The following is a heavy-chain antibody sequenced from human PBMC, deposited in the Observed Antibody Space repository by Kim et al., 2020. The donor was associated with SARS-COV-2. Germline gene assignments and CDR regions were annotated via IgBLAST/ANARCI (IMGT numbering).Heavy chain of an antibody. D-gene: IGHD3-16*01. V-gene: IGHV3-30*03. CDR3: ASDIREGGNYYYYYYMDV. J-gene: IGHJ6*03. Sequence: KGRFTISRDNCQNTLYLQMNSLRAEDTAVYYCASDIREGGNYYYYYYMDVWGNGTTVSVSS.